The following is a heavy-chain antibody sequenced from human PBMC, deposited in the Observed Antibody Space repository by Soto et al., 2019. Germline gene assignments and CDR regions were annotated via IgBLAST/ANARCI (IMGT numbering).Heavy chain of an antibody. Sequence: PGGSLRLSCAASGFTFSNAWMSWVRQAPGKGLEWVGRIKSKTDGGTTDYAAPVKGRFTISRDDSKNTLYLQMNSLKTEDTAVYYCTTDVTWKRSTQLEGYYYGMDVWGQGTTVTVSS. D-gene: IGHD2-2*01. CDR1: GFTFSNAW. J-gene: IGHJ6*02. CDR2: IKSKTDGGTT. CDR3: TTDVTWKRSTQLEGYYYGMDV. V-gene: IGHV3-15*01.